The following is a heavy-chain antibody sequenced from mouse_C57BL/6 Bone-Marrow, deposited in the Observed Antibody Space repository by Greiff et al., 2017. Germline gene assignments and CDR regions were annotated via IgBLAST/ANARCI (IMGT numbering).Heavy chain of an antibody. CDR1: GYTFTNYW. Sequence: QVQLQQSGAELVKPGASVKLSCKASGYTFTNYWMHWVKQRPGQGLEWIGMMHPNGGSPDYNEKFKSEATLSVDKSSRTAYMELSRLTSEDSAVYYCARYCDYDDYTMDYWGQGTSVTVSA. D-gene: IGHD2-4*01. CDR2: MHPNGGSP. V-gene: IGHV1-64*01. J-gene: IGHJ4*01. CDR3: ARYCDYDDYTMDY.